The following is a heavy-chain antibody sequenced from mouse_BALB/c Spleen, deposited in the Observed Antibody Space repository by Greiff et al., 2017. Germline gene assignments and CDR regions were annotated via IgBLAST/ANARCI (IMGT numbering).Heavy chain of an antibody. J-gene: IGHJ4*01. Sequence: EVKLMESGGGLVKPGGSLKLSCAASGFTFSSYAMSWVRQSPEKRLEWVAEISSGGSYTYYPDTVTGRFTISRDNAKNTLYLEMSSLRSEDTAMYYCARGGGNYDHYAMDYWGQGTSVTVSS. D-gene: IGHD2-1*01. CDR3: ARGGGNYDHYAMDY. CDR2: ISSGGSYT. CDR1: GFTFSSYA. V-gene: IGHV5-9-4*01.